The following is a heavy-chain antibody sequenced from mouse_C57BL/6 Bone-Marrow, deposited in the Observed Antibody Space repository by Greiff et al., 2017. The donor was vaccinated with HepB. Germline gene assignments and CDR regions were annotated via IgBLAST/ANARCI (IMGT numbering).Heavy chain of an antibody. V-gene: IGHV1-55*01. J-gene: IGHJ1*03. CDR2: IYPGSGST. Sequence: QVQLQQSGAELVKPGASVKMSCKASGYTFTSYWITWVKQRPGQGLEWIGDIYPGSGSTNYNEKFKSKATLTVDTSSSTAYMELRSLTSEDSAVYFCARYYGSSYWYFDVWGTGTTVTVSS. CDR3: ARYYGSSYWYFDV. CDR1: GYTFTSYW. D-gene: IGHD1-1*01.